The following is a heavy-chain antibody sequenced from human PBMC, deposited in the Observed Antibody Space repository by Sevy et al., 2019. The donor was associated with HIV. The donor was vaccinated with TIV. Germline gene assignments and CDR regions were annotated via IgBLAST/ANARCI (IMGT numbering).Heavy chain of an antibody. D-gene: IGHD2-2*02. V-gene: IGHV4-59*01. Sequence: SETLSLTCTVSGGSISSYYWSWNRQPPGKGLEWIGYIYYSGSTNYNPSLKSRVTISVDTSKNQFSLKLSSVTAADTAVYYCARGRAEYCSSTSCYTGGADYWGQGTLVTVSS. CDR1: GGSISSYY. CDR2: IYYSGST. CDR3: ARGRAEYCSSTSCYTGGADY. J-gene: IGHJ4*02.